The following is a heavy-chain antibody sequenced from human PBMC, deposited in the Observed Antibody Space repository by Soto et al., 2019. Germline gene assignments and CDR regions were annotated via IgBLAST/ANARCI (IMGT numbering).Heavy chain of an antibody. CDR2: FDPEDGET. J-gene: IGHJ4*02. CDR3: APSRGSSWSSPDY. Sequence: ASVKVSCKVSGYTLTELSMHRVRQAPGKGIEWMGGFDPEDGETIYAQKFQGRVTMTEDTSTDTAYMELSSLRSEDTAVYYCAPSRGSSWSSPDYWGQGTLVTLSS. D-gene: IGHD6-13*01. CDR1: GYTLTELS. V-gene: IGHV1-24*01.